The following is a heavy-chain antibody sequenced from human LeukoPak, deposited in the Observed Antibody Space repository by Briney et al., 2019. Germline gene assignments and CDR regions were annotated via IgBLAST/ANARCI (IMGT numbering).Heavy chain of an antibody. CDR3: AREAVMPVAPVKIGTSDRPLYEYYGLDV. D-gene: IGHD1/OR15-1a*01. CDR1: GFTITTNY. J-gene: IGHJ6*02. Sequence: GGSLRLSCAASGFTITTNYMNWVRQAPGKGLEWVSVIYGDDETNYADSVKGRFTISRDKSKNTLYLQTNSLRADDTAVYYCAREAVMPVAPVKIGTSDRPLYEYYGLDVWGQGTTVTVS. V-gene: IGHV3-53*01. CDR2: IYGDDET.